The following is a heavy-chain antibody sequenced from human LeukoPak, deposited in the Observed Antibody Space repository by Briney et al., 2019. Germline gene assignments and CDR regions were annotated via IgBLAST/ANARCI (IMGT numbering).Heavy chain of an antibody. Sequence: SETLSLTCTVSGGSVSSYYWSWIRQSAGKGLEWIGRIYTSGNTNYNPSLESRVTMSVDTSKNQFSLRLTSVTAADTAVYYCARVEGVLPAAKVNYYMDVWGKGTTVTVSS. CDR3: ARVEGVLPAAKVNYYMDV. J-gene: IGHJ6*03. CDR1: GGSVSSYY. CDR2: IYTSGNT. V-gene: IGHV4-4*07. D-gene: IGHD2-2*01.